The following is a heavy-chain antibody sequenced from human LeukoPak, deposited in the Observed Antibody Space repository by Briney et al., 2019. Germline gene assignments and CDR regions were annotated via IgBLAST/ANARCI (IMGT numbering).Heavy chain of an antibody. CDR2: IYNSGIT. CDR1: GGSVSSHF. V-gene: IGHV4-59*02. D-gene: IGHD4/OR15-4a*01. Sequence: SETLSFTCTVSGGSVSSHFWSWIRQPPGKGLEWIGYIYNSGITNYNPSLKSRVTMSVDTSKNQFSLMLRSVTAADTAVYYCARDHLPAGAPGYYMDVWGKGTTVTVSS. J-gene: IGHJ6*03. CDR3: ARDHLPAGAPGYYMDV.